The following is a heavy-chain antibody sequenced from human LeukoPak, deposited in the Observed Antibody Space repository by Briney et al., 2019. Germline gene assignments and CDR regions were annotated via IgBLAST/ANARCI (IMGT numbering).Heavy chain of an antibody. CDR1: GFTFNIFA. V-gene: IGHV3-23*01. Sequence: GGSLRLSCAASGFTFNIFAMSWVRQAPGKGPEWVSIVGGIDSNTYYADSVKGRFTISRDNSKNTLYLQMDSLRVEDTALYYCARIVVRSAFDIWGVGTMVTVSS. J-gene: IGHJ3*02. D-gene: IGHD3-22*01. CDR2: VGGIDSNT. CDR3: ARIVVRSAFDI.